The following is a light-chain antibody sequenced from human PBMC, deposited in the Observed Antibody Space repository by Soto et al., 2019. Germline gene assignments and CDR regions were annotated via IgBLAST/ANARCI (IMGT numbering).Light chain of an antibody. V-gene: IGLV2-14*01. CDR2: DVT. CDR3: SSYTDSSTLVV. J-gene: IGLJ2*01. Sequence: QSVLTQPASVSGSPGQSITISCTGTNSDVGGYSHVSWYQQHPGKAPKLMIYDVTNRPSGVSNRFSGSKSGNTASLTISGLQAEDEADYYCSSYTDSSTLVVFGGGTKVTVL. CDR1: NSDVGGYSH.